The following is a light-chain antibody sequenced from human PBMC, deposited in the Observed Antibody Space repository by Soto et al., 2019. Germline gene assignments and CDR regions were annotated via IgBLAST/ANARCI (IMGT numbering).Light chain of an antibody. V-gene: IGKV3-20*01. Sequence: IVLTQFPGTLSFSPGEGATLSCRASQSVRGGYLAWYQHKPGQAPRLLIYGASSTATGIPDRVSGSGSGTEFTLTIRRLAPEDFAVYYCQQYGSSPLTFGQGTKVDIK. CDR2: GAS. CDR1: QSVRGGY. CDR3: QQYGSSPLT. J-gene: IGKJ1*01.